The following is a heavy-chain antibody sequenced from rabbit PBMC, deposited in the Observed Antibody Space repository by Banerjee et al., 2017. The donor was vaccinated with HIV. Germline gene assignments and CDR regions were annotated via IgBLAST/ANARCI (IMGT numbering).Heavy chain of an antibody. Sequence: QEQLEESGGDLVKPGASLTLTCKASGLDFSSNYWICWVRQAPGKGLEWIGCIYTGSSGSTYYASWAKGRFTISLDNAQNTVFPQMTSLTAADTATYFCARDQYFSSRGYFKLWGPGTLVTVS. J-gene: IGHJ4*01. V-gene: IGHV1S45*01. CDR2: IYTGSSGST. D-gene: IGHD1-1*01. CDR1: GLDFSSNYW. CDR3: ARDQYFSSRGYFKL.